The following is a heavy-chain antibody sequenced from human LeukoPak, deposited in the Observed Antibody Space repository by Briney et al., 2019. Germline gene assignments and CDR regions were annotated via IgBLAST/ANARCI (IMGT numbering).Heavy chain of an antibody. CDR1: GFTVSSNY. V-gene: IGHV3-53*01. D-gene: IGHD6-19*01. Sequence: PGGSLRLSCAASGFTVSSNYMSWVRQAPGKGLEWVSVIYSGGSTYYADSVKGRFTISRDNSKNTPYLQMNSLRAEDTAVYYCAKRVSISGWYYYYYYMDVWGKGTTVTISS. J-gene: IGHJ6*03. CDR3: AKRVSISGWYYYYYYMDV. CDR2: IYSGGST.